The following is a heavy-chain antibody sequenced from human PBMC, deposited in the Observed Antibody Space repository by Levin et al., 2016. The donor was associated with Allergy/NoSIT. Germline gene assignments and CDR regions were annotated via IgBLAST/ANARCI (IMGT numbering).Heavy chain of an antibody. V-gene: IGHV1-69*01. D-gene: IGHD1-1*01. Sequence: WVRQAPGQSLEWIGGITPIYEKVDYAQKFQARVTITADEVTNTVFMELTNLNSDDTAVYYCTRQSGATGWFDPWGQGTPVTVSS. CDR2: ITPIYEKV. J-gene: IGHJ5*02. CDR3: TRQSGATGWFDP.